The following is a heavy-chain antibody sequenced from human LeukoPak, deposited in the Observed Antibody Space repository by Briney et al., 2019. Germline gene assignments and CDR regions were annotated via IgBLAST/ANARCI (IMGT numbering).Heavy chain of an antibody. CDR3: TRNSGSHP. CDR1: GFTYSNYW. D-gene: IGHD1-26*01. CDR2: IKQDGSEK. V-gene: IGHV3-7*01. Sequence: GGSLRLSCAASGFTYSNYWMSWVRQAPGRGLEWVANIKQDGSEKYYVDSVKGRFTISRDNAKNSLYLQMNSLRAEDTAVCYCTRNSGSHPWGQGTLVTVSS. J-gene: IGHJ5*02.